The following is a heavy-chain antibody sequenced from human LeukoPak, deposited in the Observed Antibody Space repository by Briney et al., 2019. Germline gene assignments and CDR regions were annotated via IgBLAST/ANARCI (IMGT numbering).Heavy chain of an antibody. Sequence: PSETLSLTCGVSGDSISRYYWSWVRQPAGKGLEWIGRVYTSGSTNYNPSPKSRVTMSLDPSKNQFSLKLSSVTAADTAVYYCARAGLGYSYGFDYWGQGTLVTVSS. CDR3: ARAGLGYSYGFDY. D-gene: IGHD5-18*01. CDR1: GDSISRYY. CDR2: VYTSGST. J-gene: IGHJ4*02. V-gene: IGHV4-4*07.